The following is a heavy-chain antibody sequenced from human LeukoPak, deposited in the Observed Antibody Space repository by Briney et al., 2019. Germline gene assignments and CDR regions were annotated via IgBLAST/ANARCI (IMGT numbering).Heavy chain of an antibody. CDR3: ARSAHDIVVVTNPLGY. CDR1: GYTFTSYA. D-gene: IGHD2-2*01. CDR2: IIPILGIA. V-gene: IGHV1-69*04. J-gene: IGHJ4*02. Sequence: GASVKVSCKASGYTFTSYAISWVRQAPGQGLEWMGRIIPILGIANYAQKFQGRVTITADKSTSTAYMELSSLRSEDTAVYYCARSAHDIVVVTNPLGYWGQGTLVTVSS.